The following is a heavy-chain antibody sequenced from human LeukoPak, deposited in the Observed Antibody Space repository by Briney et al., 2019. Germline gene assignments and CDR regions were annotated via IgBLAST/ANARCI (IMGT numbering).Heavy chain of an antibody. CDR3: ARGALGYFDGSGYPWGDYYYGMDV. Sequence: SETLSLICTVPDGSISTFYWSWIRQPPGKGLEWIAYIYYNGRTDYNPSLKSRVTISVDTSKNQFSLKLNSVTAADAAVYYCARGALGYFDGSGYPWGDYYYGMDVWGQGTTVTVSS. CDR1: DGSISTFY. V-gene: IGHV4-59*01. J-gene: IGHJ6*02. D-gene: IGHD3-22*01. CDR2: IYYNGRT.